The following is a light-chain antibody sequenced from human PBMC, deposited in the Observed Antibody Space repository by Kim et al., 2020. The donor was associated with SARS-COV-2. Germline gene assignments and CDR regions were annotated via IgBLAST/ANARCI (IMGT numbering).Light chain of an antibody. CDR2: EVS. V-gene: IGLV2-23*02. CDR1: SSDVGSYNL. Sequence: SITISCTGTSSDVGSYNLVSWYQQHPGKAPKLMIYEVSKRPSGVSNRFSGSKSGNTASLTISGLQAEDEADYYCCAYAGSSPFAYVLGTGTKVTVL. CDR3: CAYAGSSPFAYV. J-gene: IGLJ1*01.